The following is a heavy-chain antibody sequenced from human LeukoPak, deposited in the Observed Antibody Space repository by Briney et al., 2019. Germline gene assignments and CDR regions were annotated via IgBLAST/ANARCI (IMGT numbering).Heavy chain of an antibody. D-gene: IGHD2-21*01. J-gene: IGHJ4*02. Sequence: NPGGSLRLSCAASGFTFSDYYMSWIRQAPGKGLEWVSYISSGGSSTYCADSVKGRFTISGDNAKNSLYLQMNSLRAEDTAVYYCARDYSGLFYYFDYWGQGTLVTVSS. CDR1: GFTFSDYY. CDR2: ISSGGSST. V-gene: IGHV3-11*01. CDR3: ARDYSGLFYYFDY.